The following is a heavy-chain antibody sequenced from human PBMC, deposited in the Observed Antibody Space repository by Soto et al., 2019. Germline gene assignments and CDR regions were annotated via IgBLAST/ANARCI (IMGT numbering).Heavy chain of an antibody. D-gene: IGHD1-7*01. CDR3: ARGLTGTTLAYGMDY. J-gene: IGHJ6*02. Sequence: ASVKVSCKASGGTFSSYAISWVRQAPGQGLEWMGGFIPIFGTADYAQKFQGRVTITGDESTSTAYMELSSLRSEDTAVYYCARGLTGTTLAYGMDYRGQGTSVTVSS. CDR2: FIPIFGTA. V-gene: IGHV1-69*13. CDR1: GGTFSSYA.